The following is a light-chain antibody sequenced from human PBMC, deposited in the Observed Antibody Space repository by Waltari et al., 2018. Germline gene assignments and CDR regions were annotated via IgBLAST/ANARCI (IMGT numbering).Light chain of an antibody. CDR2: DVS. CDR3: NSYTSSSTLV. J-gene: IGLJ3*02. Sequence: QSALTQPASVSGSPGQSITISCTGTSSDVGGYNYVSWYQQHPGKAPKLMIYDVSNRPSGGSNRFSGSKSGNTASLTISGLQAEDEADYYCNSYTSSSTLVFGGGTKVTVL. V-gene: IGLV2-14*03. CDR1: SSDVGGYNY.